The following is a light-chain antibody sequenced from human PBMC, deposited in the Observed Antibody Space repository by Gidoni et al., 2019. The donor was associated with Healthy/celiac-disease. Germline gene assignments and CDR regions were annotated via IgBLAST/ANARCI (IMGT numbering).Light chain of an antibody. CDR2: DAS. CDR3: QQRSNWWT. J-gene: IGKJ1*01. Sequence: ELVLTQSPATLSLSPGERATLSCRASQSVSSYLAWYQQKPGQAPRLLIYDASNRATGIPARFSGSGSGTDFTLTLSSLEPEDFAVYYCQQRSNWWTFGQGTKVEIK. V-gene: IGKV3-11*01. CDR1: QSVSSY.